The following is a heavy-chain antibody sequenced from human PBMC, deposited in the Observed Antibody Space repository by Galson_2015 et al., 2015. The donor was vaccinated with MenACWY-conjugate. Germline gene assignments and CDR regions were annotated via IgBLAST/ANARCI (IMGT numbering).Heavy chain of an antibody. CDR1: GFTFSNYN. Sequence: SLRLSCAVSGFTFSNYNMNWVRQTPGKGLEWVSCISSTGSYIYYADSLKGRSTISRDNSKNTLYLQMNYLRAEDTAVYYCARVGGSSLAPFDYWGQGTLVTVSS. CDR2: ISSTGSYI. J-gene: IGHJ4*02. D-gene: IGHD6-6*01. CDR3: ARVGGSSLAPFDY. V-gene: IGHV3-21*04.